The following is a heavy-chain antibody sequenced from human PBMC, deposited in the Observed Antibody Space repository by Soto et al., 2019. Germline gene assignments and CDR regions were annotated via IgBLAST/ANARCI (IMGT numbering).Heavy chain of an antibody. D-gene: IGHD6-19*01. CDR2: IYYSGST. J-gene: IGHJ4*02. Sequence: PSETLSLTCTVSGGSISSYYWSWIRQPPGKGLEWIGYIYYSGSTNYNPSLKSRVTISVDTSKNQFSLKLSSVTAADTAVYYCARVAYSSGYGRLYYFDYWGQGTLVTVSS. CDR1: GGSISSYY. CDR3: ARVAYSSGYGRLYYFDY. V-gene: IGHV4-59*01.